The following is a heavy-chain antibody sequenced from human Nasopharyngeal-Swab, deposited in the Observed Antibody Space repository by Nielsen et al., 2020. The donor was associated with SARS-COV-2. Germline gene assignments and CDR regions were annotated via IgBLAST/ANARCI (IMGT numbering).Heavy chain of an antibody. V-gene: IGHV3-33*01. Sequence: VRQAPGKGLEWVAVIWYDGSNKYYADSVKGRFTISRDNSKNTLYLQMNSLRAEDTAVYYCARKGIVGATTGFDYWGQGTLVTVSS. D-gene: IGHD1-26*01. CDR2: IWYDGSNK. J-gene: IGHJ4*02. CDR3: ARKGIVGATTGFDY.